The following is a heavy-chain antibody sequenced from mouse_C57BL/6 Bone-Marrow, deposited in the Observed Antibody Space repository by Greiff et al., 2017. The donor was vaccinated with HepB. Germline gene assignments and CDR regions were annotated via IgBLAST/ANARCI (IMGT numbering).Heavy chain of an antibody. Sequence: EVKLMESGEGLVKPGGSLKLSCAASGFTFSSYAMSWVRQTPEKRLEWVAYISSGGDYIYYADTVKGRFTISRDSARNTLYLQMSSLKSEDTAMYYCSRDYDYDGYYYAMDYWGQGTSVTVSS. J-gene: IGHJ4*01. CDR3: SRDYDYDGYYYAMDY. CDR1: GFTFSSYA. CDR2: ISSGGDYI. V-gene: IGHV5-9-1*02. D-gene: IGHD2-4*01.